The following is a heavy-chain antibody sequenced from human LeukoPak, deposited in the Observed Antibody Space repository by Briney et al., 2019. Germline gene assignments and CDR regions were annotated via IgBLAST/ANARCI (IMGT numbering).Heavy chain of an antibody. D-gene: IGHD3-10*01. CDR2: ISHDGSDK. CDR3: AKDRRGYGSGSSYDY. V-gene: IGHV3-30*04. J-gene: IGHJ4*02. CDR1: GFTFSSYA. Sequence: SGGSLRLSCAASGFTFSSYALHWVRQAPGKGLEWVALISHDGSDKYYADSVKGRFTISRDNSKNTLYLQMNSLRAEDTAVYYCAKDRRGYGSGSSYDYWGQGTLVTVSS.